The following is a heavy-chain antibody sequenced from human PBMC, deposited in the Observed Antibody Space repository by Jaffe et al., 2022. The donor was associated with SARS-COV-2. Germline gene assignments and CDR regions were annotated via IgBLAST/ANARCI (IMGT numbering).Heavy chain of an antibody. CDR1: GFTFNSYP. Sequence: EVQVMESGGGLVKPGGSLRLSCVASGFTFNSYPMTWVRQAPGKGLEWIASITSTTGQTYYTDSVKGRFTISRDNAQNSLFLQMDSLSAEDTALYYCARSQTTGEILNWGQGTLVTVSS. CDR2: ITSTTGQT. CDR3: ARSQTTGEILN. D-gene: IGHD7-27*01. J-gene: IGHJ4*02. V-gene: IGHV3-21*01.